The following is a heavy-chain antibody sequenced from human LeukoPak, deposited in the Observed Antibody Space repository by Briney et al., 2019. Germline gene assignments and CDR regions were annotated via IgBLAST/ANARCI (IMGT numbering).Heavy chain of an antibody. CDR2: IRYDGSNK. V-gene: IGHV3-30*02. CDR3: AKDPTHYRVWDDYDSSVLSC. D-gene: IGHD3-22*01. Sequence: QPGRSLRLSCAASGFTFSSYGMHWVRQAPGKGLEWVAFIRYDGSNKYYADSVKGRFTISRDNSKNTLYLQMNSLRAEDTAVYYCAKDPTHYRVWDDYDSSVLSCWGQGTLVTVSS. J-gene: IGHJ4*02. CDR1: GFTFSSYG.